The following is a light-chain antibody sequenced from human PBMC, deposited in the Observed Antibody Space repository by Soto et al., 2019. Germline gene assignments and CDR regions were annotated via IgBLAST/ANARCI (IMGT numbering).Light chain of an antibody. CDR3: RQTYTSVAT. CDR1: QRVDSY. V-gene: IGKV1-39*01. Sequence: DIQVTQSPSSLSASVGDSVTLSCQTSQRVDSYIHWYQHQSGKPPKLLIYAASTLQDGVTSRFSGGGYGTAFSLIITGLQPEDSANYYCRQTYTSVATCGQGTKV. J-gene: IGKJ1*01. CDR2: AAS.